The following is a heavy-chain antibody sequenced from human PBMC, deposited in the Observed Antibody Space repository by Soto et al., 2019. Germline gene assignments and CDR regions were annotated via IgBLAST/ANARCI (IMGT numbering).Heavy chain of an antibody. V-gene: IGHV3-30-3*01. D-gene: IGHD1-26*01. CDR3: ARAGEGSGGTYGGGDFDY. J-gene: IGHJ4*02. CDR1: GFTVRNYA. Sequence: QVQLVESGGGVVQPGRSLRLSCEASGFTVRNYAMNWVRQAPGKGLEWVAGISFDGNNKDYADSVKGRFTISRDNSKNTLYLQMNSLRGDDTAVYFCARAGEGSGGTYGGGDFDYWGKGSLVTVSS. CDR2: ISFDGNNK.